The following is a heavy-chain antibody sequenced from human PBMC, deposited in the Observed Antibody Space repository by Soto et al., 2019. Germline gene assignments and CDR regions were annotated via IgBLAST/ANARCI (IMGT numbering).Heavy chain of an antibody. CDR3: AKVRSGSYYNWPYFDY. J-gene: IGHJ4*02. CDR2: ISYDGSNK. D-gene: IGHD3-10*01. Sequence: VGSLRLSCAASGFTFSSYGMHWVRQAPGKGLEWVAVISYDGSNKYYADSVKGRFTISRDNSKNTLYLQMNSLRAEDTAVYYCAKVRSGSYYNWPYFDYWGQGTLVTVSS. CDR1: GFTFSSYG. V-gene: IGHV3-30*18.